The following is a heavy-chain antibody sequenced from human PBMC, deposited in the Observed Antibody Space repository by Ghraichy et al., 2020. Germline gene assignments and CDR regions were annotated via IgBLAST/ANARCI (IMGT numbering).Heavy chain of an antibody. J-gene: IGHJ3*02. Sequence: SETLSLTCAVYGGSFSGYYWSWIRQPPGKGLEWIGEINHSGSTNYNPSLKSRVTISVDTSKNQFSLKLSSVTAADTAVYYCARGRGTRDNSLLDAFDIWGQGTMVTVSS. CDR3: ARGRGTRDNSLLDAFDI. CDR2: INHSGST. V-gene: IGHV4-34*01. D-gene: IGHD1-1*01. CDR1: GGSFSGYY.